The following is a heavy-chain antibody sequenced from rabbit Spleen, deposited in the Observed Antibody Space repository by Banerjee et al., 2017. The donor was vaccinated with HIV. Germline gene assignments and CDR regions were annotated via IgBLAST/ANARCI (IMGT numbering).Heavy chain of an antibody. CDR1: GFTLSSYY. V-gene: IGHV1S7*01. J-gene: IGHJ4*01. CDR2: IDPIFGRT. Sequence: QLEESAGGLVQPGGSLKLSCKASGFTLSSYYMNWVRQAPGKGLEWIGYIDPIFGRTYYASWVNGRFTISSHNAQNTLYLQLNSLTAADTATYFCVRDLGYDDYSEKGYFNLWGQGTLVTVS. D-gene: IGHD2-1*01. CDR3: VRDLGYDDYSEKGYFNL.